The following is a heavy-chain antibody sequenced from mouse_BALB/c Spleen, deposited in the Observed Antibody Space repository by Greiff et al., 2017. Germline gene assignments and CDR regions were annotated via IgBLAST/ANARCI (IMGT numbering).Heavy chain of an antibody. Sequence: DVMLVESGGGLVQPGGSLRLSCATSGFTFTDYYMSWVRQPPGKALEWLGFIRNKANGYTTEYSASVKGRFTISRDNSQSILYLQMNTLRAEDSATYYCARETDGYYFDYWGQGTTLTVSS. CDR3: ARETDGYYFDY. D-gene: IGHD2-3*01. J-gene: IGHJ2*01. CDR1: GFTFTDYY. V-gene: IGHV7-3*02. CDR2: IRNKANGYTT.